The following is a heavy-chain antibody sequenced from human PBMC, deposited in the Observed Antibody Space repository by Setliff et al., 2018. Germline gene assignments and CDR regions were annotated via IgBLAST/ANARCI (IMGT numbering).Heavy chain of an antibody. J-gene: IGHJ6*03. D-gene: IGHD5-18*01. CDR2: ISSSSSYI. V-gene: IGHV3-21*01. CDR1: GFTFSSYS. CDR3: ARAADSYGPPRSYMDV. Sequence: GGSLRLSCAASGFTFSSYSLNWVRQAPGKELEWVSSISSSSSYIYYADSVQGRFTISRDNAKNSLHLQMNSLRAEDTAVYYCARAADSYGPPRSYMDVWGKGTTVTVSS.